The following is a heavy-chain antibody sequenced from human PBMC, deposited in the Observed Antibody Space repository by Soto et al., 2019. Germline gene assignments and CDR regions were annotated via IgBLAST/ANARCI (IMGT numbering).Heavy chain of an antibody. CDR3: ARGRGYYGSGHKNKFAVYFDY. CDR2: INHSGST. CDR1: GGSFSGYY. J-gene: IGHJ4*02. D-gene: IGHD3-10*01. V-gene: IGHV4-34*01. Sequence: SETLSLTCAVYGGSFSGYYWSWIRQPPGKGLEWIGEINHSGSTNYNPSLKSRVTISVDTSKNQFSLKLSSVTAADTAVYYCARGRGYYGSGHKNKFAVYFDYWGQGTLVTVSS.